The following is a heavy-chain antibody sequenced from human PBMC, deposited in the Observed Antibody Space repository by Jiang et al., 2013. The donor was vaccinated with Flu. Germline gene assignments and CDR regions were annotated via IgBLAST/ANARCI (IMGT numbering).Heavy chain of an antibody. CDR3: ARQRTYYYDSSGYSDFDY. CDR1: GDSVSSNSAA. Sequence: QTLSLTCAISGDSVSSNSAAWNWIRQSPSRGLEWLGRTYYRSKWYNDYAVSVKSRITINPDTSKNQFSLQLNSVTPEDTAVYYCARQRTYYYDSSGYSDFDYWGQGNPGRRLL. J-gene: IGHJ4*02. CDR2: TYYRSKWYN. V-gene: IGHV6-1*01. D-gene: IGHD3-22*01.